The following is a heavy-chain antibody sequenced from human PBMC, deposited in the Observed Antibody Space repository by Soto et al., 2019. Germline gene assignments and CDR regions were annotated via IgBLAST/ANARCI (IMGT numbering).Heavy chain of an antibody. J-gene: IGHJ4*02. CDR1: GGSMNSGGYC. CDR3: SRGILV. CDR2: ISYGGTT. V-gene: IGHV4-31*03. D-gene: IGHD2-15*01. Sequence: QVQLQESGPGLVKPSQTLSLTCTVSGGSMNSGGYCWNWIRQHPGEGLEWIGCISYGGTTSYNPSLKIRLTISVDTSTNQFSLMLNSVPAADTAVYYCSRGILVWGQGTLITVSS.